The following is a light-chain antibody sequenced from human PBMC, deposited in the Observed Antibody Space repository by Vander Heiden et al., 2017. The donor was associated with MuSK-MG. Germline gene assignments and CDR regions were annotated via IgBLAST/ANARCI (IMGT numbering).Light chain of an antibody. V-gene: IGKV1-39*01. CDR2: AAA. Sequence: DIQMTQSPSSLSAFVGDRVTITCRASQSVSSYLNWYQQKPGEAPKLLIYAAASLQSGVPSRFSGSGSGKDFTLTISSLQPEDFATYYCQQSYEIPYTFGQGTKLEIK. J-gene: IGKJ2*01. CDR3: QQSYEIPYT. CDR1: QSVSSY.